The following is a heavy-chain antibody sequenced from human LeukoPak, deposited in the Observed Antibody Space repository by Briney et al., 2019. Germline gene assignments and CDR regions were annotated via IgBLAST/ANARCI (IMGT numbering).Heavy chain of an antibody. CDR3: ARSGILTGYYLRPWRGDNWFDP. D-gene: IGHD3-9*01. CDR1: GGSISSGSYY. V-gene: IGHV4-61*02. Sequence: SETLSLTCTVSGGSISSGSYYWSWIRQPAGKGLEWIGRIYTSGSTNYNPSLKSRVTISVDTSKNQFSLKLSSVTAADTAVYYCARSGILTGYYLRPWRGDNWFDPWGQGTLVTVSS. J-gene: IGHJ5*02. CDR2: IYTSGST.